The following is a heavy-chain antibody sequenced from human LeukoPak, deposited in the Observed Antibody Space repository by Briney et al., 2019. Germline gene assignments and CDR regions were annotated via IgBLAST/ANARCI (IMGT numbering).Heavy chain of an antibody. V-gene: IGHV3-23*01. CDR3: AKLGGNVAF. J-gene: IGHJ4*02. Sequence: QPGGSLRLSCAASGFTFSSYGMHWVRQAPGKGLEWVSSISGSGGSTYYVDSVKGRFTISRDNSKNTLHLQMNILRAEDTAAYYCAKLGGNVAFWGQGTLVTVSS. D-gene: IGHD4-23*01. CDR1: GFTFSSYG. CDR2: ISGSGGST.